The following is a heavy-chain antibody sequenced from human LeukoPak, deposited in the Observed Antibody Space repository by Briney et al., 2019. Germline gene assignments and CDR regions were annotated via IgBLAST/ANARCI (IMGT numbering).Heavy chain of an antibody. CDR1: GGTFSSYA. CDR2: IIPIFGTA. Sequence: GASVKVSCKASGGTFSSYAISWVRQAPGQGLEWMGGIIPIFGTANYAQKFQGRVTITADESTSTAYMELSSLRSEDTAVYYCATSNYDYYYYGMDVWGQGATVTVSS. J-gene: IGHJ6*02. CDR3: ATSNYDYYYYGMDV. D-gene: IGHD4-11*01. V-gene: IGHV1-69*13.